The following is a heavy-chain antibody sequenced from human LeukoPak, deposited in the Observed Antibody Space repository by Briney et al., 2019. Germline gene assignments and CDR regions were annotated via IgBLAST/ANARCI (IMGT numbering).Heavy chain of an antibody. J-gene: IGHJ4*02. CDR3: AREVSSSYDY. V-gene: IGHV1-8*01. CDR2: MNPNSGNT. D-gene: IGHD6-6*01. CDR1: GYTFSSHD. Sequence: ASVKVSCKASGYTFSSHDINWVRQATGQGLEWMGWMNPNSGNTGYAQKFQGSVTMTRNTSISTAYMELSSLTSEDTAVYYCAREVSSSYDYWGQGTLVTVSS.